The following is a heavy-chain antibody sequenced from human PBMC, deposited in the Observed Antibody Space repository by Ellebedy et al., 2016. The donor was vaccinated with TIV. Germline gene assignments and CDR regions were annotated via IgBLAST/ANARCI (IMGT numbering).Heavy chain of an antibody. D-gene: IGHD6-19*01. V-gene: IGHV4-4*07. CDR2: VDTSGGT. CDR3: ARRSTSGPHNWFDP. Sequence: SETLSLTXTISGASISNYYWSWFRQPAGKGLEWIGRVDTSGGTNYNPSLKSRITMSVGTSKNQFSLKLTSVTAADTAVYYCARRSTSGPHNWFDPWGQGTLVTVSS. J-gene: IGHJ5*02. CDR1: GASISNYY.